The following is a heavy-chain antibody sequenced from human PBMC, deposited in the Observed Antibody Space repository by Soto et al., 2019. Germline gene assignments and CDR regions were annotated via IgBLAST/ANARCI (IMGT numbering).Heavy chain of an antibody. CDR2: ISYDGSNK. CDR1: GFTFSSYA. CDR3: ARDYDSSGYYSPHDAFDI. D-gene: IGHD3-22*01. Sequence: GGSLRLSCAASGFTFSSYAMHWVRQAPGKGLEWVAVISYDGSNKYYADPVMRRFTISRDNSKNTLYLQMNSLRTEDTAVYYCARDYDSSGYYSPHDAFDIWGQGTMVTVSS. J-gene: IGHJ3*02. V-gene: IGHV3-30-3*01.